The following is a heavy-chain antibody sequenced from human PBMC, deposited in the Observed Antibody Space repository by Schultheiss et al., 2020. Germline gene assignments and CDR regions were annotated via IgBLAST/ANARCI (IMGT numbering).Heavy chain of an antibody. J-gene: IGHJ6*02. CDR2: IYYSGST. CDR1: GGSISSSSYY. V-gene: IGHV4-39*02. CDR3: ARDLGPYYYGSGSYYYYGMDV. D-gene: IGHD3-10*01. Sequence: SETLSLTCTVSGGSISSSSYYWGWIRQPPGKGLEWIGSIYYSGSTYYNPSLKSRVTISVDTSKNQFSLKLSSVTAADTAVYYCARDLGPYYYGSGSYYYYGMDVWGQGTTVTVFS.